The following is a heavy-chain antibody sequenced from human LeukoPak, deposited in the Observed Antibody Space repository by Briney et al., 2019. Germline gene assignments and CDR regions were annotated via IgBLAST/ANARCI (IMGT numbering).Heavy chain of an antibody. CDR2: ISGISRNN. D-gene: IGHD6-13*01. J-gene: IGHJ4*02. V-gene: IGHV3-21*01. CDR3: ARTANFAAGYYIDY. CDR1: GFTFSSYT. Sequence: GGSLRLSCAASGFTFSSYTMNWGCHGQGKGLEWVSAISGISRNNYSAGSVKGRSTIYRDNAKNSLYLQMNSLRAKDTAVYYCARTANFAAGYYIDYWGQGTLVTASS.